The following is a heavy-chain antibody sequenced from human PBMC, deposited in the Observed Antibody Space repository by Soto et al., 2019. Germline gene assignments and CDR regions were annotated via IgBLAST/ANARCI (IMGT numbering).Heavy chain of an antibody. V-gene: IGHV1-2*04. J-gene: IGHJ6*02. D-gene: IGHD3-10*01. Sequence: ASVKVSCKASYYTFTSYGVSWLRQAPGQGLEWMGRINPNSGGTNYAQKFQGWVTMTRDTSIGTAYMELNRLRSDDTAVYYCARDREVRGVIIDYYYGMDAWGQGTTVTVSS. CDR2: INPNSGGT. CDR3: ARDREVRGVIIDYYYGMDA. CDR1: YYTFTSYG.